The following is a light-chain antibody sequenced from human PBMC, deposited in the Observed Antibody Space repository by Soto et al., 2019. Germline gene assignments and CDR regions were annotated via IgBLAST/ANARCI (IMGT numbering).Light chain of an antibody. CDR2: EGT. CDR1: SSDVGSYNF. Sequence: QSGLTQPASVSGSPGQSITISCTGTSSDVGSYNFVSWYQQHPGKAPKLIIYEGTNRPSGISNRFSGSKSGNTASLTIPGLQAEDEADYYCWSYAGSSTYVFGSGTKVTVL. CDR3: WSYAGSSTYV. J-gene: IGLJ1*01. V-gene: IGLV2-23*01.